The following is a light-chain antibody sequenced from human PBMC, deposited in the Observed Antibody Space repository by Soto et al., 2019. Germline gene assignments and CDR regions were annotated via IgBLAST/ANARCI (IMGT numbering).Light chain of an antibody. CDR1: QSVSSSY. V-gene: IGKV3-20*01. CDR3: QQYDSSLWT. Sequence: TVLTQSPGTLSLSPGERANLSCRASQSVSSSYLAWYQQKPGQAPRLLIYGASSRATGIPDRFSGSGSGTDFTLTISRLEPEDFAVYYCQQYDSSLWTFGQGTKVEIK. CDR2: GAS. J-gene: IGKJ1*01.